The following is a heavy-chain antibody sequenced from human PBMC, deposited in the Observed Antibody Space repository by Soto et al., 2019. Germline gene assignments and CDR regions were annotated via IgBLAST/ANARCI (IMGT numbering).Heavy chain of an antibody. J-gene: IGHJ4*02. D-gene: IGHD3-22*01. CDR1: GGSISSGGYY. CDR2: IYYSGST. V-gene: IGHV4-31*03. Sequence: QVQLQESGPGLVKPSQTLSLTSTVSGGSISSGGYYWSWIRQHPGKGLEWIGYIYYSGSTYYNPSLKSRVTISVDSSKNQFSLKQSSVTAADTAVYYCARYDSSGYSAFDYWGQGTLVTVSS. CDR3: ARYDSSGYSAFDY.